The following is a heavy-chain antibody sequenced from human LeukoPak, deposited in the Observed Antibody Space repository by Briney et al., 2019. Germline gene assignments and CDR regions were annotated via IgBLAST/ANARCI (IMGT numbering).Heavy chain of an antibody. D-gene: IGHD2-15*01. J-gene: IGHJ4*02. Sequence: SETLSLTCAVYGGSFSGYYWSWIRQPPGKGLEWIGEINHSGSTNYNPSLKSRVTISVDTSKNQFSLKLSSVTAADTAVYYCARHECGGSCYPEDYWGQGTLVTVSS. CDR2: INHSGST. V-gene: IGHV4-34*01. CDR3: ARHECGGSCYPEDY. CDR1: GGSFSGYY.